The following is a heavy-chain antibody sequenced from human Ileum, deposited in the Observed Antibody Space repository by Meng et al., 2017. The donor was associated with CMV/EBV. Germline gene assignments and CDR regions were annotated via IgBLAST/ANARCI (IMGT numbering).Heavy chain of an antibody. D-gene: IGHD5-12*01. CDR3: AREAFSGGYDDGFDP. CDR2: ISYDGSHK. J-gene: IGHJ5*02. CDR1: GFILSTYA. Sequence: SGFILSTYAMHWVRQAPGKGLEWVAVISYDGSHKYYADSVKGRFTSSKDNSNKTLYLQMNSLRADDTAVYYCAREAFSGGYDDGFDPWGQGTLVTVSS. V-gene: IGHV3-30*01.